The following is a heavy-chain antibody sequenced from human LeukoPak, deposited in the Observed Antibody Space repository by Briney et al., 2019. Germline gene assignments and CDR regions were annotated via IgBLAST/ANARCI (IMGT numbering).Heavy chain of an antibody. CDR2: ISWNSGSI. V-gene: IGHV3-9*01. CDR3: AKAPVTTCRGAFCYPFDY. CDR1: GFTFGDYA. J-gene: IGHJ4*02. D-gene: IGHD2-15*01. Sequence: GGSLRLSCAASGFTFGDYAMHWVRQAPGKGLEWVSGISWNSGSIGYADSVKGRFTISRDNAKNSLYLQMNSLRPEDAAVYYCAKAPVTTCRGAFCYPFDYWGLGTLVTVSS.